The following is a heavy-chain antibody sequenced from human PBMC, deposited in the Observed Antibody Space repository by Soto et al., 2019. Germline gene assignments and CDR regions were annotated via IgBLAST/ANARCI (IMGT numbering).Heavy chain of an antibody. D-gene: IGHD3-22*01. V-gene: IGHV3-74*01. CDR2: INSDGSST. J-gene: IGHJ5*02. CDR3: AREWYYYDRSAKGWFDP. CDR1: GFTFSSYW. Sequence: EVQLVASGGGLVQPGGSLRLSCAASGFTFSSYWMHWVRQAPGKGLVWVSRINSDGSSTSYADSVKGRFTISRDNAKNTLYLQMNILRAEDTAVYYCAREWYYYDRSAKGWFDPWGQGNLVHVSS.